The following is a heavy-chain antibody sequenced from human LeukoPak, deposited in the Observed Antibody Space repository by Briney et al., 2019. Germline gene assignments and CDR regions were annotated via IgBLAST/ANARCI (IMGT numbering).Heavy chain of an antibody. J-gene: IGHJ4*02. D-gene: IGHD3-10*01. CDR3: ARLNYYDSGSYYFDF. CDR1: GGSISSGGYY. V-gene: IGHV4-31*03. CDR2: IYYSGST. Sequence: SQALSLTCTVSGGSISSGGYYWSWIRQHPGKGLEWIGYIYYSGSTHHNPSLKSRVTILVDTSKNQFSLKLSSVTAADTAVYYCARLNYYDSGSYYFDFWGQGTLVTVSS.